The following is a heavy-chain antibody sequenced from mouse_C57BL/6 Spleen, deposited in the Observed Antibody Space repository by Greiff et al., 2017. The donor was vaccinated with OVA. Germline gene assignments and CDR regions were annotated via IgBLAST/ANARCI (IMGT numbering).Heavy chain of an antibody. D-gene: IGHD1-1*01. CDR2: IDPSDSYT. J-gene: IGHJ2*01. V-gene: IGHV1-69*01. Sequence: VQLQQPGAELVMPGASVKLSCKASGYTFTSYWMHWVKQRPGQGLEWIGEIDPSDSYTNYNQKFKGKSTLTVDKSSSTAYMQLSSLTSEDSAVYYCARESTTVVARGFDYWGQGTTLTVSS. CDR1: GYTFTSYW. CDR3: ARESTTVVARGFDY.